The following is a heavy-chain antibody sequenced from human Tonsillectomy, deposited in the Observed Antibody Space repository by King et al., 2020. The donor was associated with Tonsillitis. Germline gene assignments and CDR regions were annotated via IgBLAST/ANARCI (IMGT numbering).Heavy chain of an antibody. D-gene: IGHD4-17*01. V-gene: IGHV4-61*02. CDR2: SSASGST. J-gene: IGHJ4*02. CDR1: GGSINSDAYY. CDR3: AREDFGDYPY. Sequence: QLQESGPGLVKPSQTLSLTCTVSGGSINSDAYYWNWIRQPAGKGREWIGRSSASGSTISKPSLKSRLTISVDTSKNKLPLELSSVTAADTAVYYCAREDFGDYPYWGQGTLVTVSS.